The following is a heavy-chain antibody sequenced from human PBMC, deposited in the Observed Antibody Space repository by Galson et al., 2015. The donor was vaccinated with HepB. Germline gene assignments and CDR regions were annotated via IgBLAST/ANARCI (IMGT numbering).Heavy chain of an antibody. CDR2: MNPNSGNT. D-gene: IGHD1-20*01. V-gene: IGHV1-8*01. CDR3: ARVSYRDSNWNDDYYYYGMDV. J-gene: IGHJ6*02. Sequence: SVKVSCKASGYTFTSYDINWVRQATGQGLEWMGWMNPNSGNTGYAQKFQGRVTMTRNTSISTAYMELSSLRSEDTAVYYCARVSYRDSNWNDDYYYYGMDVWGQGTTVTVSS. CDR1: GYTFTSYD.